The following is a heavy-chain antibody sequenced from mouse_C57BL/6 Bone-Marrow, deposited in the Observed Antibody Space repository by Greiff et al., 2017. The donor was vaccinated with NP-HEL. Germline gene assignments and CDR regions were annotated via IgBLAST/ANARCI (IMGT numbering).Heavy chain of an antibody. CDR2: IWWNDDK. J-gene: IGHJ4*01. Sequence: QVTLKESGPGILQPSQTLSLTCSFSGFSLSTSNMGIGWIRQPSGKDLEWLAHIWWNDDKYYNPSLKSRLTISKDTSNNQVFLKITSVDTADTATYYFAQRAPGNSNYAMDYWGQGTSVTVSS. D-gene: IGHD2-1*01. V-gene: IGHV8-5*01. CDR3: AQRAPGNSNYAMDY. CDR1: GFSLSTSNMG.